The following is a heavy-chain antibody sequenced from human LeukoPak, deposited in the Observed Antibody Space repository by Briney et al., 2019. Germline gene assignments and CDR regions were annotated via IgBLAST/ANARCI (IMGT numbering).Heavy chain of an antibody. V-gene: IGHV5-51*01. CDR1: GYSFTSYW. CDR3: ARQEKRFLEWFSPNYGMDV. D-gene: IGHD3-3*01. Sequence: GESLKISCKGSGYSFTSYWIGWVRQMPGKGLEWMGIIYPGDSDTRYSPSFQGQVTISADKSISTAYLQWSSLKASDTAMYYCARQEKRFLEWFSPNYGMDVWGQGTTVTVSS. J-gene: IGHJ6*02. CDR2: IYPGDSDT.